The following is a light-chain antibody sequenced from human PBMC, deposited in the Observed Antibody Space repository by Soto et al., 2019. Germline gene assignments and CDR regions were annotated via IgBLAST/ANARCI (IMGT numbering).Light chain of an antibody. Sequence: IRMTQSPSSLSAYVGDGGTITCRASQSISSWLAWYQQKPGKAPKLLIYAASTLQSGVPSRFSGSGSGTDFTLTISCLQSEDSAVYYCQQYDNWPITFGQGTRLEI. V-gene: IGKV1-5*01. CDR2: AAS. J-gene: IGKJ5*01. CDR3: QQYDNWPIT. CDR1: QSISSW.